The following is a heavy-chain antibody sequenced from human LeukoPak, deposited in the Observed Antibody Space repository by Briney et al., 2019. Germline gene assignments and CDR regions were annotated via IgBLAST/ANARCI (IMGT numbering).Heavy chain of an antibody. Sequence: SETLSLTCTVSGGSISSGGYYWSWIRQPPGKGLEWIGEINHSGSTNYNPSLKSRVTISVDTSKNQFSLKLSSVTAADTAVYYCSLVSAARHYYYGMDVWGQGTTVTVSS. D-gene: IGHD2-2*01. CDR2: INHSGST. CDR3: SLVSAARHYYYGMDV. V-gene: IGHV4-39*07. CDR1: GGSISSGGYY. J-gene: IGHJ6*02.